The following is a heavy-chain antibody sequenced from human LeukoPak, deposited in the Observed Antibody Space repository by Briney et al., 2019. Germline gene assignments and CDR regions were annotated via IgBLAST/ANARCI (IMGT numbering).Heavy chain of an antibody. CDR2: INHSGST. CDR3: ARGNVDSLTGDEYFDY. Sequence: PSETLSLTCAVYGGSFSGYYWSWIRQPPGKGLEWIGEINHSGSTNYNPSLKSRVTISVDTSKNQFSLKLSSVTAADTAVYYCARGNVDSLTGDEYFDYWGQGTLVTVSS. J-gene: IGHJ4*02. CDR1: GGSFSGYY. V-gene: IGHV4-34*01. D-gene: IGHD7-27*01.